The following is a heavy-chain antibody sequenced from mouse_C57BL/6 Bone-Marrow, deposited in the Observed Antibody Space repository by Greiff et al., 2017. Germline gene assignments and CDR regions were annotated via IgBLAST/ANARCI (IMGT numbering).Heavy chain of an antibody. Sequence: QVQLQQPGPGLVMPGASVKLSCKASGYTFTSYWMHWVQQRPGQGLEWIGAIGPSDSYTNYNQKLQGKSTLTVDKSSSTAYLLLSSLTSEDSAGYYCAREGGYYGRSPFAYWGQGTLVTGSA. CDR1: GYTFTSYW. V-gene: IGHV1-69*01. CDR3: AREGGYYGRSPFAY. J-gene: IGHJ3*01. CDR2: IGPSDSYT. D-gene: IGHD1-1*01.